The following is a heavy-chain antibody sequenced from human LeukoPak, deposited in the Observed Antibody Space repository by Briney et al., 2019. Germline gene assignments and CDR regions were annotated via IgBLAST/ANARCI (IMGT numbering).Heavy chain of an antibody. CDR1: GFTVSSNY. CDR3: ARTESGSDAGDAFDI. Sequence: GGSLRLSCAASGFTVSSNYMSWVRQAPGKGLEWVSVIYSGGSTYYADSVKGRFTISRDNSKNTLYLQMNSLRAEDTAVYYCARTESGSDAGDAFDIWGQGTMVTVSS. D-gene: IGHD2-21*02. J-gene: IGHJ3*02. V-gene: IGHV3-66*01. CDR2: IYSGGST.